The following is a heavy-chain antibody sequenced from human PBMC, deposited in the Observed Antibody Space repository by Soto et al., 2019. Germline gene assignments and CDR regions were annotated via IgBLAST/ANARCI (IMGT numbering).Heavy chain of an antibody. D-gene: IGHD1-1*01. J-gene: IGHJ2*01. V-gene: IGHV3-20*01. CDR3: ARKPHWQYWYFDL. Sequence: EVQLVESGGSVIRPGGSLRLSCAASGFAFQNHGMAWVRQVPGKGLEWVAGISGSGVNAGYADSVKGRITISRDNGDNSLYLEINNLGVEDTALYHCARKPHWQYWYFDLWGRGTLVTVSS. CDR2: ISGSGVNA. CDR1: GFAFQNHG.